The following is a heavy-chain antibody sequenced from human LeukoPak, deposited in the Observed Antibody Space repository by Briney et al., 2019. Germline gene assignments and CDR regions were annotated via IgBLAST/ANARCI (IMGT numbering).Heavy chain of an antibody. V-gene: IGHV4-59*08. CDR3: AGSWYHLLDY. D-gene: IGHD6-13*01. CDR2: IYYSGST. CDR1: GGSISSYY. Sequence: SETLSLTCTVSGGSISSYYWSWIRQPPGKGLEWIGYIYYSGSTNYNPSLKSRVTISVDTSKNQFSLKLSSVTAADTAVYHCAGSWYHLLDYWGQGTLVTVSS. J-gene: IGHJ4*02.